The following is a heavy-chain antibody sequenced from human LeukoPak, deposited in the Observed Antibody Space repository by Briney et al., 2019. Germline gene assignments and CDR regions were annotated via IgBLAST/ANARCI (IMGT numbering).Heavy chain of an antibody. CDR1: GYTFTSYD. D-gene: IGHD7-27*01. CDR3: VRFTVELGKNY. Sequence: ASVKVSCKASGYTFTSYDISWVRQAPGQGLEWLGWIYPNSGATQYAQKFQGRITMTRDTSINTAYMELSSLRSDDTAIYYCVRFTVELGKNYWGQGTLVTVSS. J-gene: IGHJ4*02. CDR2: IYPNSGAT. V-gene: IGHV1-2*02.